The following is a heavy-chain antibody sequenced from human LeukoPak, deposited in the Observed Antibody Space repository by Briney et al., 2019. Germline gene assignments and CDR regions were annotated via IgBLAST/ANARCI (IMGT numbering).Heavy chain of an antibody. CDR3: ASSGLQNDAFDI. CDR2: IYSGSST. CDR1: GFTVSSNY. D-gene: IGHD5-12*01. Sequence: PGGSLRLSCAASGFTVSSNYMSWVRQAPGKGLEWVSVIYSGSSTYYADSVKGRFTISRDNSKNTLYLQMNSLRVEDTAVYYCASSGLQNDAFDIWGQGTMVTVSS. J-gene: IGHJ3*02. V-gene: IGHV3-53*01.